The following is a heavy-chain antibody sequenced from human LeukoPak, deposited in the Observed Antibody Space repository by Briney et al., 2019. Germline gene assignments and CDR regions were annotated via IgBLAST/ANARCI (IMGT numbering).Heavy chain of an antibody. V-gene: IGHV5-10-1*01. J-gene: IGHJ3*02. CDR3: ARRLEVYNAFDI. CDR1: GCSFTSYW. CDR2: IDPSDSYT. Sequence: GESLKISFKGSGCSFTSYWISWVRQMPGKGLEWMGRIDPSDSYTNYSPSFQGHVTISADKSISTAYLQWSSLKASDTAMYYCARRLEVYNAFDIWGQGTMLTVSS.